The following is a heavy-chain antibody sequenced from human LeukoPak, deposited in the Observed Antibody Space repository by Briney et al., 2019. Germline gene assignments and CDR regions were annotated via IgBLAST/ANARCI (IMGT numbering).Heavy chain of an antibody. CDR1: GGSISSYY. J-gene: IGHJ4*02. CDR3: ARSTPLLGEPFFDY. D-gene: IGHD3-16*01. Sequence: SETLSLTCTVSGGSISSYYWIWIRQPPGKGLEWIAYIYYSGSTNYNPSLKSRVTISVDTSKNQFSLKLSSVTAADTAVYYCARSTPLLGEPFFDYWGQGTLVTVSS. CDR2: IYYSGST. V-gene: IGHV4-59*08.